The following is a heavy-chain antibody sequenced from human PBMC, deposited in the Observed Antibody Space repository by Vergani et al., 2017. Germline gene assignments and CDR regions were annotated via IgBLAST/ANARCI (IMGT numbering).Heavy chain of an antibody. D-gene: IGHD3-10*01. Sequence: EVQLLESGGNLVQPGGSLRLSCAASGFTFTNFAMTWVRQAPGEGLERVSGISGSGGFTYYADSVKGRFTISRDNSKNTMFLQMNSLRAEDTAVYYCARTGEWMRSNNGPPDYVFALDVWGQGTTVIVSS. CDR3: ARTGEWMRSNNGPPDYVFALDV. CDR1: GFTFTNFA. J-gene: IGHJ6*02. V-gene: IGHV3-23*01. CDR2: ISGSGGFT.